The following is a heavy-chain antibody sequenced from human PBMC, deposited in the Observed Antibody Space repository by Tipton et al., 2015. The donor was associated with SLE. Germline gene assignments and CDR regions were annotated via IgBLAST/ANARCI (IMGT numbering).Heavy chain of an antibody. V-gene: IGHV3-23*03. CDR1: GFTFRNYA. CDR3: AKDQESLYYSDY. D-gene: IGHD3-16*01. CDR2: IIYSGGST. J-gene: IGHJ4*02. Sequence: SLRLSCATSGFTFRNYAMSWVRQAPGKGLERVSIIYSGGSTDYSDSVKGRFTISRDISKNTLYLQMNTLRPEDTAVYYCAKDQESLYYSDYWGQGTLVTLSS.